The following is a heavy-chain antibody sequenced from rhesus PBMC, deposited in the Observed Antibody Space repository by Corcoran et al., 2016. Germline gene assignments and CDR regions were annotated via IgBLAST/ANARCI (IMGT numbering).Heavy chain of an antibody. CDR1: GGSIRDSYR. CDR3: ARGQSYFDY. Sequence: QVQLQESGPGVVKPSETLSLTCAVSGGSIRDSYRWTWVRQPPGKGLVWIGYIFVSSTSTNYKPSLKRRVTMSKDTAKNQFSLKLSSVTAADTAVYYCARGQSYFDYWGQGVLVTVSS. J-gene: IGHJ4*01. V-gene: IGHV4S10*01. CDR2: IFVSSTST.